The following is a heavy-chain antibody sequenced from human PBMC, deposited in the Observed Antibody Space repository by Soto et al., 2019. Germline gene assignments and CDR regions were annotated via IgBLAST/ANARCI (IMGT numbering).Heavy chain of an antibody. V-gene: IGHV4-4*02. Sequence: QVQLQESGPGLVKPSGTLSLTCAVSSGSISSSNWWSWVRQPPGKGLEWIGEIYHSGSTNYNPSLKSRVTTSVDKSKNQCALKLRSVTAADRAVYYCARFHRNMVGVPAADWFDPWGQGTLVTVSS. CDR2: IYHSGST. CDR1: SGSISSSNW. CDR3: ARFHRNMVGVPAADWFDP. J-gene: IGHJ5*02. D-gene: IGHD2-2*01.